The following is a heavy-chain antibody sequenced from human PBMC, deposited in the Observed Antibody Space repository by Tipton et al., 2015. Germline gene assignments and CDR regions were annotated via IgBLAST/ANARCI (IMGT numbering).Heavy chain of an antibody. V-gene: IGHV3-30*03. J-gene: IGHJ4*02. CDR2: ISYDGSKK. CDR1: GFTFSSYG. CDR3: GRGGVFSNNWYPFDY. Sequence: SLRLSCAASGFTFSSYGMHWVRQAPGKGLEWVAVISYDGSKKYYADSVKGRFTISRDNSKNTLSLQMNSLRAEDTAVYYCGRGGVFSNNWYPFDYWGQGNLVTVSS. D-gene: IGHD1-1*01.